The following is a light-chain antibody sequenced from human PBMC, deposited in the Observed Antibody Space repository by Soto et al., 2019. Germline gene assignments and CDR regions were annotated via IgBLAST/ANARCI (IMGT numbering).Light chain of an antibody. CDR3: QHYNSYSEA. CDR2: KES. J-gene: IGKJ1*01. V-gene: IGKV1-5*03. Sequence: DIQMTQSPSTLSGSVGDRVTITCRASQTIRRSLACYQHKRGTALQLLIYKESTLKSGVPSRFSGSGCGTEFTLTICSLQPVDFATYYCQHYNSYSEAFGQGTKVDIK. CDR1: QTIRRS.